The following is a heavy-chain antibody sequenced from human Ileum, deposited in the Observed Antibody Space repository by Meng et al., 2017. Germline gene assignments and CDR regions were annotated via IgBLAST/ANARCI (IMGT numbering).Heavy chain of an antibody. CDR1: GSTFSSYA. CDR3: AKGGYCSSTSCYLGAFDI. D-gene: IGHD2-2*01. J-gene: IGHJ3*02. V-gene: IGHV3-23*01. Sequence: GGLLRPSCAASGSTFSSYAMSWVRQAPGKGMEWVSAFSGSGGSTYYADSVKGRFTISRDNSKNTLYLQMNSLRAEDTAVYYCAKGGYCSSTSCYLGAFDIWGQGTMVTVSS. CDR2: FSGSGGST.